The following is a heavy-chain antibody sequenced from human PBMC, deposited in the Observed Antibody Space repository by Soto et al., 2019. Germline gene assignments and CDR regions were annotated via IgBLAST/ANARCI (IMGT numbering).Heavy chain of an antibody. J-gene: IGHJ4*02. V-gene: IGHV3-23*01. D-gene: IGHD3-22*01. CDR2: ISGSGGST. CDR1: GFTFSSYA. Sequence: EVQLLESGGGLVQPGGSLRLSCAASGFTFSSYAMSWVRQAPGKGLEWVSAISGSGGSTYYADSVKGRFTISRDNSKNTLYLQMNSLRAEDTAVYYCAGRYYYDSSGYYFDYWGQGTLVTVSS. CDR3: AGRYYYDSSGYYFDY.